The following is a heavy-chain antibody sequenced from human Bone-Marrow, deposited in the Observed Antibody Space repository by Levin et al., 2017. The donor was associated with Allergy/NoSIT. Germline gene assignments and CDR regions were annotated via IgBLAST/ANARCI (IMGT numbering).Heavy chain of an antibody. CDR1: GFTFSSYS. D-gene: IGHD2-15*01. CDR2: ISSSGRTI. Sequence: AGESLKISCAASGFTFSSYSMNWVRQAPGKGLEWVSYISSSGRTIYYADSVKGRFTISRDNAKNTLYLQMNSLGAEDTAVYYCARDVAGRSGFWGQGTLVTVSS. J-gene: IGHJ1*01. V-gene: IGHV3-48*04. CDR3: ARDVAGRSGF.